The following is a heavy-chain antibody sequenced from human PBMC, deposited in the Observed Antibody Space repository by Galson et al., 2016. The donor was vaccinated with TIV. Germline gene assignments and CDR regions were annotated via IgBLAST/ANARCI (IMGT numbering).Heavy chain of an antibody. CDR3: AMQLDLDQRGLDAFDI. Sequence: QSGAEVKKPGESLKISCKGSGYSFTSYWIAWVRQMPGKGLELMGVIHPGDSDTRYSPSFQGQVSISADRSISTAYLQWSSLKASDTAMYYCAMQLDLDQRGLDAFDIWGQGTLVTVSS. V-gene: IGHV5-51*01. D-gene: IGHD3/OR15-3a*01. CDR2: IHPGDSDT. CDR1: GYSFTSYW. J-gene: IGHJ3*02.